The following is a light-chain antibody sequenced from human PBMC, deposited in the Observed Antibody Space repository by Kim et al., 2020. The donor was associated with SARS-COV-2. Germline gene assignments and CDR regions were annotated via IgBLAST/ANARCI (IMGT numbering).Light chain of an antibody. CDR2: GAS. Sequence: ATITCKSSQSVLSTSNKQIYLGWHLQKPGQPPRLLISGASSRKSGVPDRFGGSVSGTDFTLTISSLQAEDVAVYYCQQYYTTPITFGQGTRLEIK. CDR1: QSVLSTSNKQIY. V-gene: IGKV4-1*01. J-gene: IGKJ5*01. CDR3: QQYYTTPIT.